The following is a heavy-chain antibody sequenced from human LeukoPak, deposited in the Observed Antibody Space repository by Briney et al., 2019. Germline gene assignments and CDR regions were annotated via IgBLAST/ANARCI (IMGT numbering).Heavy chain of an antibody. CDR2: ISYDGSNK. J-gene: IGHJ6*03. D-gene: IGHD2-2*01. V-gene: IGHV3-30*03. Sequence: GGSLRLSCAASGFTFSSYGMHWVRQAPGKGLEWVAVISYDGSNKYYADSVKGRFTISRDNSKNTLYLQMNSLRAEDTAVYYCARVSLLPAAMGYYYYYYMDLWGKGTTVTVSS. CDR1: GFTFSSYG. CDR3: ARVSLLPAAMGYYYYYYMDL.